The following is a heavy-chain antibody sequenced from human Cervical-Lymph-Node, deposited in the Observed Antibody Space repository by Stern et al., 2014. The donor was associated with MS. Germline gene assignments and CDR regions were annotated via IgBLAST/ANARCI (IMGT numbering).Heavy chain of an antibody. J-gene: IGHJ4*02. CDR2: TSTTSTYI. Sequence: EVQLEESGGGLVKPGGSLRLSCAASGFTFSTYRMNWVRQAPGKGLEWVSSTSTTSTYIYYADSVRGRFTISRDNAENSLYLQLNNLRDEDTAVYYCSRGWSGFDDWGQGTLVTVSS. D-gene: IGHD3-3*01. V-gene: IGHV3-21*01. CDR3: SRGWSGFDD. CDR1: GFTFSTYR.